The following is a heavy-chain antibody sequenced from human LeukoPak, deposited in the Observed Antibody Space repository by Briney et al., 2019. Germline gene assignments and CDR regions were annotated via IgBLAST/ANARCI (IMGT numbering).Heavy chain of an antibody. CDR2: IYPRDGST. J-gene: IGHJ4*02. V-gene: IGHV1-46*01. Sequence: ASVKVSCKASGYTFTSNYIHWVRQAPGQGLEWMGMIYPRDGSTSYAQKFQGRVTVTRDTSTRTVHMELSGLRSEDTAVYYCARDQEGFDYLGQGTLVTVSS. CDR3: ARDQEGFDY. CDR1: GYTFTSNY.